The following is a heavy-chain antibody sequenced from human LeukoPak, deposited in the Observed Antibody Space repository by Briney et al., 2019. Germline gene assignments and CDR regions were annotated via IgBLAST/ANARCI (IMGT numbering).Heavy chain of an antibody. CDR3: ARGSRLLSAFDY. CDR1: GGSFSGYY. D-gene: IGHD2-21*02. J-gene: IGHJ4*02. Sequence: SETLSLTSAVYGGSFSGYYWSWIRQPPGKGLEWIGEINHSGSTNYNPSLKSRVTISVDTSKNQFSLKLSSVTAADTAVYYCARGSRLLSAFDYWGQGTLVTVSS. V-gene: IGHV4-34*01. CDR2: INHSGST.